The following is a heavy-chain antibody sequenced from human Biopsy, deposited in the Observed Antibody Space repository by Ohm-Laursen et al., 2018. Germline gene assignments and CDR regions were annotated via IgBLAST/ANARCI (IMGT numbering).Heavy chain of an antibody. V-gene: IGHV3-30*02. CDR2: IWYDGFNR. CDR3: ANSYYDFWTGYLNFDN. Sequence: SLRLSCAASGFTFTSYWMSWVRQVPGKGLEWVAFIWYDGFNRYYADSVKGRFTISRDNSKSTLHLQMNSLRAEDTAVYYCANSYYDFWTGYLNFDNGGQGTLVTVSS. CDR1: GFTFTSYW. D-gene: IGHD3-3*01. J-gene: IGHJ4*02.